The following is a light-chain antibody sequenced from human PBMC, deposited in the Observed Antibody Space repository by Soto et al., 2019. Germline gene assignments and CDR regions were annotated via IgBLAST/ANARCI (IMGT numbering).Light chain of an antibody. CDR2: GAS. Sequence: EIVLTQSPGTLSLSPGEIATLSCRASHSVSSSYLAWYQQKPGQAPRLLIYGASSRATGIPDRFSGSGSGTDFTPTTSSLEPEDFAVYYGQQDGSSPSWTFGQGTKVEIK. CDR3: QQDGSSPSWT. J-gene: IGKJ1*01. V-gene: IGKV3-20*01. CDR1: HSVSSSY.